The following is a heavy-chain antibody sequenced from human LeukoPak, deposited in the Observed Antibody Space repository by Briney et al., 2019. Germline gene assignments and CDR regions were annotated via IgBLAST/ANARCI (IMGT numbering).Heavy chain of an antibody. D-gene: IGHD3-22*01. CDR2: IYSGGDT. V-gene: IGHV3-66*01. CDR3: AKDFFLASPFYDSSDQGSDAFDI. J-gene: IGHJ3*02. Sequence: GGSLRLSCAASGFIVSSNYMTWVRQAPGKGLEWVSLIYSGGDTFYTDSVKGRFTISRDNSKNTLYLQMNTLRAEDTAVYYCAKDFFLASPFYDSSDQGSDAFDIWGQGTMVTVSS. CDR1: GFIVSSNY.